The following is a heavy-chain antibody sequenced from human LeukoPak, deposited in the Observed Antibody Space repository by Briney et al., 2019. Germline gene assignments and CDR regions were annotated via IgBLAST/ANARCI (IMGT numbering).Heavy chain of an antibody. V-gene: IGHV3-23*01. Sequence: GGSLRLSCAASGFTFSSYAMSWVRQAPGKGLEWVSAISGSGGSTYCADSVKGRFTISRDNSKNTLYLQMNSLRAEDTAVYYCAKGHRYSNYFDYWGQGTLVTVSS. D-gene: IGHD4-11*01. CDR3: AKGHRYSNYFDY. CDR2: ISGSGGST. J-gene: IGHJ4*02. CDR1: GFTFSSYA.